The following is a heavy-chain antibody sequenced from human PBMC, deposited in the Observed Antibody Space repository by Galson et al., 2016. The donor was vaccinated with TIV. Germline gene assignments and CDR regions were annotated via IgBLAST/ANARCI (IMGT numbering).Heavy chain of an antibody. Sequence: QSGAEVTKPGESLKISCKGSGYTFSNYWIGWVRQMPGKGLEWLGIIYPRDSTTRYSPAFQGQATISADTSINTAYLQRSSLKASDTARYYCVRKGNWNYLFDYWGPGTLVTVSS. CDR2: IYPRDSTT. CDR3: VRKGNWNYLFDY. CDR1: GYTFSNYW. D-gene: IGHD1-7*01. J-gene: IGHJ4*02. V-gene: IGHV5-51*03.